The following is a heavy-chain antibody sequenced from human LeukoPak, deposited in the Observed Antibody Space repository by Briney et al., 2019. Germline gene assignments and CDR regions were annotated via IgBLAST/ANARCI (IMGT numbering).Heavy chain of an antibody. CDR3: ARDQGSLTRSWYTGY. D-gene: IGHD6-13*01. Sequence: ASVKVSCKASGYTFTGYHIHWVRHAPGQGLEWMGRINPYSGDTNFAQKFQGRVTMTRDTSITTAYMDLSSLTPDDTAVYFCARDQGSLTRSWYTGYWGQGTQVTVS. J-gene: IGHJ4*02. CDR2: INPYSGDT. CDR1: GYTFTGYH. V-gene: IGHV1-2*06.